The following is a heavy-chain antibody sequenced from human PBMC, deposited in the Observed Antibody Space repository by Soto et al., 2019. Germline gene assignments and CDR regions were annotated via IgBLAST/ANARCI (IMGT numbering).Heavy chain of an antibody. CDR2: ISLYSDGT. D-gene: IGHD2-2*01. J-gene: IGHJ5*02. CDR1: GYTFSNYG. CDR3: ARVVPGAEAWFGP. V-gene: IGHV1-18*01. Sequence: DASVTVSCKTSGYTFSNYGITWVRQAPGQPLEWLGWISLYSDGTNYAQKFQGRVSMTTDTSTTTAYMELRSLRSDDTAVYYCARVVPGAEAWFGPWGQGTLVTVSS.